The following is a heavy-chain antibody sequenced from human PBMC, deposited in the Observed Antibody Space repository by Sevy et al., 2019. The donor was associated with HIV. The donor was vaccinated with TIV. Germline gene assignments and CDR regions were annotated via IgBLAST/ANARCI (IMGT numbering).Heavy chain of an antibody. V-gene: IGHV3-64D*06. CDR3: LKDQENNYYYGSGTYFDP. CDR1: GFTFSSYA. D-gene: IGHD3-10*01. CDR2: ISTNGNSA. Sequence: GGSLRLSCSASGFTFSSYALYWVRQALGKKMEYVSVISTNGNSAYYADSVKGRFTISRDNSKNTLYLQMRSLRPEDTAMYYCLKDQENNYYYGSGTYFDPWGQGTLVTVSS. J-gene: IGHJ5*02.